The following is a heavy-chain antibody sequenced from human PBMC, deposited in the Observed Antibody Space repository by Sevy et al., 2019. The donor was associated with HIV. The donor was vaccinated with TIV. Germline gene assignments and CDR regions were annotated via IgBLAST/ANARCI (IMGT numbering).Heavy chain of an antibody. Sequence: ASVKVSCKFSGHTLTELPIHWVRQAPGKRLEWMGRFDPDDGERIYAQKFQGRVTMTEDTSTDTAYMELSSLRSEDTALYYCASTREYYSDNSGYFDYWGQGTLVTVSS. D-gene: IGHD3-22*01. CDR2: FDPDDGER. V-gene: IGHV1-24*01. CDR1: GHTLTELP. J-gene: IGHJ4*02. CDR3: ASTREYYSDNSGYFDY.